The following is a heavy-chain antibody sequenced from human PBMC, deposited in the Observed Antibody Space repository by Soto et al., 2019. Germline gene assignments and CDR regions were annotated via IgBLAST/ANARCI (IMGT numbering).Heavy chain of an antibody. CDR3: ARGSYAHGDYTFDYYYMDV. D-gene: IGHD4-17*01. CDR2: INAGNGDT. V-gene: IGHV1-3*01. J-gene: IGHJ6*03. CDR1: GYTFSTFA. Sequence: QVQLVQSGAEVEKPGASVKVSCKASGYTFSTFAIHWVRHAPGQRPEWMGWINAGNGDTKYSQKFQDRITITRDTSASTTYMDLSSLRSEDTAVYVCARGSYAHGDYTFDYYYMDVWGKGTTVTVSS.